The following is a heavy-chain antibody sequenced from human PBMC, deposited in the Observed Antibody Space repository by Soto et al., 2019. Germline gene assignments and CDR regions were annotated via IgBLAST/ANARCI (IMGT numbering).Heavy chain of an antibody. CDR1: GGTFSSYA. J-gene: IGHJ4*02. Sequence: SVKVSCKASGGTFSSYAISWVRQAPGQGLEWMGGIIPIFGTANYAQKFQGRVTITADESTSTAYMELSSLRSEDTAVYYCARWGPYYDSSFDYWGQGTMVTVPS. V-gene: IGHV1-69*13. CDR3: ARWGPYYDSSFDY. D-gene: IGHD3-22*01. CDR2: IIPIFGTA.